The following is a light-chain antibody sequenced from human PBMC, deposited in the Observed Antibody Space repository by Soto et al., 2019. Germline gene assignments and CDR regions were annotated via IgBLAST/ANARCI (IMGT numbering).Light chain of an antibody. Sequence: QSVLTQPPSVSGAPGQRVTISCTGSSSNIGAGYDVHWYQQLPGTAPKLLIYGNSNRPSGVPDRFSGSKSGNTASLTISGLQAEDEADYYCSSYTISSTYVFGSGTKLTVL. J-gene: IGLJ1*01. CDR1: SSNIGAGYD. V-gene: IGLV1-40*01. CDR2: GNS. CDR3: SSYTISSTYV.